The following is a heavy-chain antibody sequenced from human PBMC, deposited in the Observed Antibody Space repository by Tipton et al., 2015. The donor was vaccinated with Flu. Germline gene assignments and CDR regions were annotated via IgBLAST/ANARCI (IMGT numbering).Heavy chain of an antibody. CDR1: GFTFSSYS. D-gene: IGHD6-19*01. Sequence: CAASGFTFSSYSMNWVRQAPGKGLEWVSSISSSSSYIYYADSVKGRFTISRDNAKNSLYLQMNSLRAEDTAVYYCARDLGSGSPFDPWGQGTLVTVSS. CDR3: ARDLGSGSPFDP. V-gene: IGHV3-21*01. J-gene: IGHJ5*02. CDR2: ISSSSSYI.